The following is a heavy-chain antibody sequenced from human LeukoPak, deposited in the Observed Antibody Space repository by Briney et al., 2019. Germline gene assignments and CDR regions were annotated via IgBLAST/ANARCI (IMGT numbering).Heavy chain of an antibody. D-gene: IGHD6-19*01. V-gene: IGHV1-18*01. CDR3: AREERSGWYWFDP. Sequence: ASVKASCKASGYIFSNYGIIWVRQAPGQGLEWMGWINTYNGNTNYARKLQGRVTMTTDTSTSTVYMELRSLRSDDTAVYYCAREERSGWYWFDPWGQGTLVTVSS. CDR1: GYIFSNYG. J-gene: IGHJ5*02. CDR2: INTYNGNT.